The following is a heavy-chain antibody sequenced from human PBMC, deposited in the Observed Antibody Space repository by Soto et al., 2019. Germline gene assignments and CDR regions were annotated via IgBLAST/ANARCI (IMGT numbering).Heavy chain of an antibody. Sequence: PGGSLRLSCAASGFTFSSYAMSWVRQAPGKGLEWVSAISGSGGSTYYADSVKGRFTISRDNSKNTLYLQMNSLRAEDTAVYYCAKETSNYYDFWSGLTDGMDVWGQGTTVTVSS. J-gene: IGHJ6*02. CDR1: GFTFSSYA. CDR3: AKETSNYYDFWSGLTDGMDV. D-gene: IGHD3-3*01. V-gene: IGHV3-23*01. CDR2: ISGSGGST.